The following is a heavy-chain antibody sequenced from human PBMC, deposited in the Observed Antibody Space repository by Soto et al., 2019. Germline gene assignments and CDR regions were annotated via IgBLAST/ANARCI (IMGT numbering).Heavy chain of an antibody. J-gene: IGHJ5*02. CDR2: VSTNGGTS. V-gene: IGHV3-64D*06. Sequence: GSLRLPCAASGFTFSIYAMHWVRQAPGKGLEYVSAVSTNGGTSYYADSVKVRFTISRDNSRNTLYLQMNSLRPEDTAVYYCVKDRAPRDGYKTQPGSWGLGTLVTVYS. CDR1: GFTFSIYA. D-gene: IGHD5-12*01. CDR3: VKDRAPRDGYKTQPGS.